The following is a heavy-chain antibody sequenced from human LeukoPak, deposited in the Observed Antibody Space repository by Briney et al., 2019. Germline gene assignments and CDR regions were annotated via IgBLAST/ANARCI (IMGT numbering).Heavy chain of an antibody. Sequence: GGSLRLSCVASGFTFSSYVMYWVRQAPGKGLEWVAVTSFDGSNKYYADPVKGRFTISRDNSKNTLYLQMNSLRAEDTAVYYCAKNYYGSSGYWLFDYWGQGTLVTVSS. D-gene: IGHD3-22*01. CDR1: GFTFSSYV. V-gene: IGHV3-30*18. J-gene: IGHJ4*02. CDR2: TSFDGSNK. CDR3: AKNYYGSSGYWLFDY.